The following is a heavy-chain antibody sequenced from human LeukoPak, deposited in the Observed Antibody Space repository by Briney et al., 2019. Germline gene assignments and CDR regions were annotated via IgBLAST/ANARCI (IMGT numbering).Heavy chain of an antibody. J-gene: IGHJ6*02. CDR3: ARVWCGRRHCYYYDMDV. CDR2: ISAYNGNT. V-gene: IGHV1-18*01. CDR1: GYTFTSYG. Sequence: ASVKVSCKASGYTFTSYGISWVRQAPGPGLEWMGWISAYNGNTNYAQKLQGRVTMTTDTSTSTAYMELRSLSSDDTAVYYCARVWCGRRHCYYYDMDVWGQGTTVTVSS. D-gene: IGHD3-10*01.